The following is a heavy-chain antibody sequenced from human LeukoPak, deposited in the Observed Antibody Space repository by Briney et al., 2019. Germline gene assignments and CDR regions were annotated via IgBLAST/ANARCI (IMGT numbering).Heavy chain of an antibody. Sequence: PSETLSLTCTVSGGSISSGGYYWSWLRQHPGKGLEWIGYIYYSGSTYYNPSLKSRVTISVDTSKNQFSLKLSSVTAADTAVYYCARLGSSGSYLTWFDPWGQGTLVTVSS. CDR1: GGSISSGGYY. CDR2: IYYSGST. V-gene: IGHV4-31*03. CDR3: ARLGSSGSYLTWFDP. D-gene: IGHD3-10*01. J-gene: IGHJ5*02.